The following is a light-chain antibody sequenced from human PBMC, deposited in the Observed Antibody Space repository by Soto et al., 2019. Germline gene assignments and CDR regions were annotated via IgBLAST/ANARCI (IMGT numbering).Light chain of an antibody. V-gene: IGKV1-6*01. CDR1: QGVRDD. CDR2: SAS. J-gene: IGKJ4*01. CDR3: LQGRNYLLT. Sequence: IQMTQSPSSLSASVGDRVTITCRASQGVRDDVGWYQQKPGKAPKLLIYSASTLQSGVPSRFSGSGSGTDFTLTILGLQPEDFATYYCLQGRNYLLTFGGRTQVDIK.